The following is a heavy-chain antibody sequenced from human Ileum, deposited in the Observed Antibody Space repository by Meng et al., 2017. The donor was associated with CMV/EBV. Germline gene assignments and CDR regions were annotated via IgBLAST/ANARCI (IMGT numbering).Heavy chain of an antibody. CDR3: ARDRPYGDFYYNYAMDV. CDR2: IYYSGST. J-gene: IGHJ6*02. CDR1: GGSISSSSYY. V-gene: IGHV4-39*07. D-gene: IGHD4-17*01. Sequence: LRLSCIVSGGSISSSSYYWGWIRQPPGKGLEWIGTIYYSGSTYYNPTLKSRVTISVDTSKNQFSLKLSSVTAADTAMYYCARDRPYGDFYYNYAMDVWGQGTTVTVSS.